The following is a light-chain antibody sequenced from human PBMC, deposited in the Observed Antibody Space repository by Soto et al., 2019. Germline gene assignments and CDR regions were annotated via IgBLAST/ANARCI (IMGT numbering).Light chain of an antibody. V-gene: IGLV2-14*01. CDR3: SSDTSSSTLV. Sequence: QSALTQPASVSGSPGQSITISCTGTSSDVGGYNYVSWYQQHPGKAPKLMIYEVSNRSSGVSNRFSGSKSGNTSSLTISGLQAEDEADYCCSSDTSSSTLVFGTGTKLTVL. CDR2: EVS. CDR1: SSDVGGYNY. J-gene: IGLJ1*01.